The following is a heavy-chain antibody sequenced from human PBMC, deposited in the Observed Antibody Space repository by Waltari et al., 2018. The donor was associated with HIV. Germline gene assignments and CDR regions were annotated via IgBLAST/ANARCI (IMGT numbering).Heavy chain of an antibody. Sequence: QLQIQQWGAGLVKPSETLSLTCAVSGESFTGFYWSFIRQPPGKGLEWIGEIQPSGTTNYNPSLKSRVTLSLQTSKSEFYLTLTAVTAADTAVYYCARRAGHSNGSQRLDHWGQGTLVSVSA. CDR1: GESFTGFY. V-gene: IGHV4-34*01. D-gene: IGHD3-22*01. CDR2: IQPSGTT. J-gene: IGHJ4*02. CDR3: ARRAGHSNGSQRLDH.